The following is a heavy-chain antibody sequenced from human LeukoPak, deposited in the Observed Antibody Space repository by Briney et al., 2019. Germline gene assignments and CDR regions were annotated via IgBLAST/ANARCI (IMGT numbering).Heavy chain of an antibody. D-gene: IGHD6-13*01. CDR3: AKSIAAAPFDP. V-gene: IGHV5-10-1*01. CDR1: GYSFTGYW. Sequence: GESLKISCKGSGYSFTGYWISWVRQMPGKGLEWMGRIDPSDSYTNYSPSFQGHVTISADKSISTAYLQWSSLKASDTAIYYCAKSIAAAPFDPWGQGTLVTVSS. J-gene: IGHJ5*02. CDR2: IDPSDSYT.